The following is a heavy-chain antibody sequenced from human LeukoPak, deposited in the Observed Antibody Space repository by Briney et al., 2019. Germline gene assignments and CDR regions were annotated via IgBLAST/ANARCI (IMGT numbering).Heavy chain of an antibody. V-gene: IGHV4-39*01. Sequence: SETLSLTCTVSGGSIGSGNYYWAWVRQPPGKGLEWIGSIYYSGSTYYSSSLKSRVTISVDTSKNQFSLKLSSVTAADTAVYYCARLVSSWFDPWGQGTLVTVSS. CDR2: IYYSGST. CDR3: ARLVSSWFDP. J-gene: IGHJ5*02. CDR1: GGSIGSGNYY. D-gene: IGHD3-10*01.